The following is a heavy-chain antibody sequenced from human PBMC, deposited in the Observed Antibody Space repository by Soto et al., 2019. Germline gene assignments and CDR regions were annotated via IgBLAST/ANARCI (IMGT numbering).Heavy chain of an antibody. CDR2: IIPVFGTP. J-gene: IGHJ4*02. D-gene: IGHD6-13*01. Sequence: QVQLEQSGSEVKMSGSSVKVSCKASGYSVSSQAITWVRQAPGQGLEWMGGIIPVFGTPSYAQKFQGRVTISADKSTNTSSLELRSLRSEDTAVYYCARGGALSTSWYWGDGLDSWGQGTQVTVSS. CDR3: ARGGALSTSWYWGDGLDS. V-gene: IGHV1-69*06. CDR1: GYSVSSQA.